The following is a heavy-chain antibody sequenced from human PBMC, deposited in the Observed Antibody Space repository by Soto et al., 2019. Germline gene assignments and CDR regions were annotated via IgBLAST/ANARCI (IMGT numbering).Heavy chain of an antibody. V-gene: IGHV4-59*08. J-gene: IGHJ6*03. CDR3: ARLGFRQIPNNYYHYMDV. Sequence: QVQLQESGPGLVKPSETLSLTCTVSGGSITNNYWSWIRRPPGKGLEWIGYVHYSGSTNYNPSLKSRVTISEDTSKNQISLKLNSVTAADTAVYYCARLGFRQIPNNYYHYMDVWGKGTTVIVSS. CDR1: GGSITNNY. CDR2: VHYSGST. D-gene: IGHD2-2*02.